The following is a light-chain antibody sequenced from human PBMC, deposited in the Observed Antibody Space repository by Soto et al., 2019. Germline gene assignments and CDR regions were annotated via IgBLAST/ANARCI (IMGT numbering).Light chain of an antibody. CDR2: AAS. Sequence: DIQMTQSPSSLSASVGDRVTITCRSSQGISNYSAWYQQKPGKVPKLLIYAASTLQSVIPSRFSGSGSGTDFTLNISSLQPEDVATYYCQKYNSAPHTFGPGTKVDSK. CDR3: QKYNSAPHT. CDR1: QGISNY. J-gene: IGKJ3*01. V-gene: IGKV1-27*01.